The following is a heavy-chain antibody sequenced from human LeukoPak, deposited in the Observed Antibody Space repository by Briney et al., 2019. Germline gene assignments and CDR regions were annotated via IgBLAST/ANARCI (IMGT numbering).Heavy chain of an antibody. CDR1: GGSISSGGYY. D-gene: IGHD3-3*01. V-gene: IGHV4-30-2*01. CDR3: ARHCPRHLESILCEDY. Sequence: SETLSLTCTVSGGSISSGGYYWSWIRQPPGKGLEWIGYIYHSGSTYYNPSLKSRVTISVGRSKNQFSLKLSSVTAADTAVYYCARHCPRHLESILCEDYWGQGTLVTVSS. J-gene: IGHJ4*02. CDR2: IYHSGST.